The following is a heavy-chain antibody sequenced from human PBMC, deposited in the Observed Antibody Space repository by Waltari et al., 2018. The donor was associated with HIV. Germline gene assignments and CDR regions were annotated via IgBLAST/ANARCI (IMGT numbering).Heavy chain of an antibody. V-gene: IGHV4-39*01. D-gene: IGHD3-10*01. CDR1: GGSITSTNNY. J-gene: IGHJ3*02. CDR2: IYYTGAA. CDR3: ARAGRSFSSRPKTFDI. Sequence: LQLWESGPGLVGASEALSLTCFVSGGSITSTNNYWGWIRQPPGEGLEWIGSIYYTGAAYYGPSLKSRVTISVDTSKNQFSLKLSSVTATDAAVYFCARAGRSFSSRPKTFDIWGPGTMVTVSS.